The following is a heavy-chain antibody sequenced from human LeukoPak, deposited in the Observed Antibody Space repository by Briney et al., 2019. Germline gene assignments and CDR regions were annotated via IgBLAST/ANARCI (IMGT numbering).Heavy chain of an antibody. CDR2: IYHGGTT. Sequence: SETLSLTCSVSTGSISTYYWSWIRQSPGKGLEGIGYIYHGGTTSYNPSLKRRVTISVDSPKNQFFLRLTSLTAADTALYYCARHGGSLDYFDYWGPGSLVIVSS. CDR3: ARHGGSLDYFDY. D-gene: IGHD2-15*01. V-gene: IGHV4-59*08. J-gene: IGHJ4*02. CDR1: TGSISTYY.